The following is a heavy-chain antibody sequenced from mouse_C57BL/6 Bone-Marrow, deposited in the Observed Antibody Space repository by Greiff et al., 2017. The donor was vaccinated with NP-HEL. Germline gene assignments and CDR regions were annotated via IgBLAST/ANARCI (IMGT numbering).Heavy chain of an antibody. Sequence: EVKVEESGGGLVQPGGSMKLSCVASGFTFSNYWMNWVRQSPEKGLEWVAQIRLKSDNYATHYAESVKGRFTISRDDSKSSVYLQMNNLRAEDTGIYYCTADITTVVAPFDYWGQGTTLTVSS. CDR2: IRLKSDNYAT. D-gene: IGHD1-1*01. J-gene: IGHJ2*01. CDR1: GFTFSNYW. CDR3: TADITTVVAPFDY. V-gene: IGHV6-3*01.